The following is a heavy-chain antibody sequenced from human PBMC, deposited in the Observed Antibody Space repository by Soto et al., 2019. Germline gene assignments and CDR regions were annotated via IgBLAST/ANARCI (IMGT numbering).Heavy chain of an antibody. CDR3: AKGFIRDCGGDCTVDT. V-gene: IGHV3-23*01. CDR2: ISATGGST. D-gene: IGHD2-21*02. J-gene: IGHJ5*02. CDR1: GFTFSSYT. Sequence: SGFTFSSYTMSWVRQAPGKGLGWVSGISATGGSTYYADSVKGRFTFSRDNSKNTLYLQMNSLRAEDTAVYYCAKGFIRDCGGDCTVDTWGQGTLVTVSS.